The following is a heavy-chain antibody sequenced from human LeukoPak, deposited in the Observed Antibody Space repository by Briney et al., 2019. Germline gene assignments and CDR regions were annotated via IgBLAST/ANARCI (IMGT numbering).Heavy chain of an antibody. D-gene: IGHD2-21*02. J-gene: IGHJ3*02. CDR3: ARAPTSSWVTACDI. CDR2: ISSGTGYI. CDR1: GFTFNTYT. Sequence: PGGSLRLSCAASGFTFNTYTMNWVRQAPGKGLEWVSSISSGTGYIYYADSVKGRFTISRDNAKNSLYLQMNSLRAEDTAVYYCARAPTSSWVTACDIWGQGTMVTVSS. V-gene: IGHV3-21*01.